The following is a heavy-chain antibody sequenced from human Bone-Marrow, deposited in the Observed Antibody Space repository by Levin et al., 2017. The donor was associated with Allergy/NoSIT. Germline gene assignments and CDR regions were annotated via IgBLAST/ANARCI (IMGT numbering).Heavy chain of an antibody. D-gene: IGHD3-10*01. CDR3: ARAPILLVRGLVNYYYMDV. Sequence: SETLSLTCSVSGDSISNGSHYWSWIRQSAGKGLEWIGRIHTSGSTSYNPSLKSRVSISLDTSKNQFSLRLTSVTAADTAVFYCARAPILLVRGLVNYYYMDVWGTGTTVIVSS. CDR2: IHTSGST. J-gene: IGHJ6*03. CDR1: GDSISNGSHY. V-gene: IGHV4-61*02.